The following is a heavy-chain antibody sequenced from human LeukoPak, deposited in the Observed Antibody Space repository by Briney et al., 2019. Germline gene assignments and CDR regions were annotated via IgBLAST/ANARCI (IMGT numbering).Heavy chain of an antibody. V-gene: IGHV1-24*01. J-gene: IGHJ6*03. CDR1: GYTLTELS. D-gene: IGHD2-2*01. CDR2: FDPEDGET. CDR3: ATATTEIVVVPAATCYYYMDV. Sequence: GASVKASCKVSGYTLTELSMHWVRQSPGKGLEWMGGFDPEDGETIYAQKFQGRVTMTEDTSTDTAYMELSSLRSEDTAVYYCATATTEIVVVPAATCYYYMDVWGKGTTVTVSS.